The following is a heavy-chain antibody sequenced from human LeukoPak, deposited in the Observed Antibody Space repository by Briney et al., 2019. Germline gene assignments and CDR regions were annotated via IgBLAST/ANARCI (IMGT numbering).Heavy chain of an antibody. J-gene: IGHJ4*02. D-gene: IGHD6-19*01. V-gene: IGHV3-23*01. CDR3: AKDLGAVAGTHFDY. CDR2: ISGSGDNT. Sequence: GGSLRLSCAASGFTFSNYAMSWVRQAPGKGLEWVSAISGSGDNTYYADSVKGRFTISRDNAKNSLYLQMNSLRAEDTAVYYCAKDLGAVAGTHFDYWGQGTLVTVSS. CDR1: GFTFSNYA.